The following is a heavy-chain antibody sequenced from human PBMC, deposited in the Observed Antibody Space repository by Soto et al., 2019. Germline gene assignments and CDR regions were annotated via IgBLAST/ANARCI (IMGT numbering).Heavy chain of an antibody. Sequence: QVQLVQSGADVKKPGSSVKVSCKASVCTFSSYTISWVRQAPGQGLEWMVRIIPVLGIANYAQKFQGRVTITADKSTSKAYMELGSLRAEATAVYYSARDASYWGGCSCYSESWGQGTLVTVSS. J-gene: IGHJ4*02. CDR3: ARDASYWGGCSCYSES. CDR1: VCTFSSYT. V-gene: IGHV1-69*08. D-gene: IGHD2-15*01. CDR2: IIPVLGIA.